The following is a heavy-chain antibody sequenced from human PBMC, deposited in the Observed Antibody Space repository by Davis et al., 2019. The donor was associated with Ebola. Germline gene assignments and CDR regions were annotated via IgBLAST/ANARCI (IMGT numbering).Heavy chain of an antibody. D-gene: IGHD3-9*01. V-gene: IGHV4-59*01. CDR3: ARLFGGDILTGYYDY. CDR2: IYYSGST. CDR1: GGSISSYY. J-gene: IGHJ4*02. Sequence: SETLSLTCTVSGGSISSYYWSWIRQPPGKGLEWIGYIYYSGSTNYNPSLKSRVTISVDTSKNQFSLNLNSVTASDTAVYFCARLFGGDILTGYYDYWGQGTLVTVSS.